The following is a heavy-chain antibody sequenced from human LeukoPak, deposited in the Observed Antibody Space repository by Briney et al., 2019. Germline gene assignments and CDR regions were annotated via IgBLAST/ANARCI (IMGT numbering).Heavy chain of an antibody. CDR2: ISSSSSYI. CDR1: GFTFSSYS. V-gene: IGHV3-21*01. Sequence: PGGSLRLSCAASGFTFSSYSMNWVRQAPGKGLEWVSSISSSSSYIYYADSVKGRLTISRDNAKTSLYLQMNSLRAEDTAVYYCARQGTFRYFDYWGQGTLVTVSS. J-gene: IGHJ4*02. D-gene: IGHD2/OR15-2a*01. CDR3: ARQGTFRYFDY.